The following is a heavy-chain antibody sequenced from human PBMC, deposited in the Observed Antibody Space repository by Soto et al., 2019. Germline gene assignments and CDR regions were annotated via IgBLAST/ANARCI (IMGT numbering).Heavy chain of an antibody. D-gene: IGHD3-3*01. V-gene: IGHV1-58*01. CDR2: IVVGSGNT. Sequence: SVKVSCKASGFTFTSSAVQWVRQARGQRLEWIGWIVVGSGNTNYAQKFQERVTITRDMSTSTAYMELSSLRSEDTAVYYCAAGPQVPHYDSWSGYYYGMDVWGQGTTVTVSS. CDR1: GFTFTSSA. J-gene: IGHJ6*02. CDR3: AAGPQVPHYDSWSGYYYGMDV.